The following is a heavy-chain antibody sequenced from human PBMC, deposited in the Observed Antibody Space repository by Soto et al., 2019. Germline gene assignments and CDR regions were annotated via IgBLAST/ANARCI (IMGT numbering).Heavy chain of an antibody. V-gene: IGHV4-34*01. J-gene: IGHJ4*02. CDR1: GGSFSGYY. Sequence: QVQLQQWGAGLLKPSETLSLTCAVYGGSFSGYYWSWIRQPPGKGLEWIGEINHSGSTNYNPSLKSRVTISVDTSKNQFALKLSSVTAADTAVYYCARGGMARVHYWGQGTLVTVSS. D-gene: IGHD5-12*01. CDR3: ARGGMARVHY. CDR2: INHSGST.